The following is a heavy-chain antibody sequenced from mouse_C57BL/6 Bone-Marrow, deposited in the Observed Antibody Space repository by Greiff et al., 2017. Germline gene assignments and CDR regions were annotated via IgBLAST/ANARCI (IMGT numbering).Heavy chain of an antibody. CDR2: IYPRSGNT. J-gene: IGHJ4*01. D-gene: IGHD2-1*01. CDR3: ARNYYGNRYAMDY. V-gene: IGHV1-81*01. Sequence: QVQLQQSGAELARPGASVKLSCKASGYTFTSYGISWVKQRTGQGLEWIGEIYPRSGNTYYNEKFKGKATLTADKSSSTAYMELRSLTSEDAAVYFCARNYYGNRYAMDYWGQGTSVTVSS. CDR1: GYTFTSYG.